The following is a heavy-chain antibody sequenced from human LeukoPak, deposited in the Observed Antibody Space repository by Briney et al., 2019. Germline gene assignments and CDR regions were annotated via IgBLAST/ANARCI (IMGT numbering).Heavy chain of an antibody. CDR3: AKGAYDYIEIAYFDY. J-gene: IGHJ4*02. V-gene: IGHV3-23*01. Sequence: PGGSLRLSCVASGFSFNNYAMNWVRQAPGKGLEWVSHIIGSSGSTFYADSVKGRFTISRDKSKNTLYLQMNSLRAEDTAVYYCAKGAYDYIEIAYFDYWGQGSLVTVSS. CDR2: IIGSSGST. D-gene: IGHD5-12*01. CDR1: GFSFNNYA.